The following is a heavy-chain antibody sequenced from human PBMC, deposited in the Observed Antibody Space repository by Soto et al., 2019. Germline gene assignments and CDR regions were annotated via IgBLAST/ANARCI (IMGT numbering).Heavy chain of an antibody. Sequence: ESGGVVVQPGGSLRLSCAASGFTFDDYTMHWVRQAPGKGLEWVSLISWDGGSTYYADSVKCRFTISRDHSKNSLYLQMNSLRTEDTALYYCAENMVIGLWELPFDYWGQGTLVTVSS. D-gene: IGHD1-26*01. J-gene: IGHJ4*02. CDR3: AENMVIGLWELPFDY. CDR1: GFTFDDYT. V-gene: IGHV3-43*01. CDR2: ISWDGGST.